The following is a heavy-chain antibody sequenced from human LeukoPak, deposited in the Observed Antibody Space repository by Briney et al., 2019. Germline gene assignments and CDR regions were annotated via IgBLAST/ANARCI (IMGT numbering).Heavy chain of an antibody. V-gene: IGHV3-7*01. J-gene: IGHJ4*02. CDR1: GFTFSNYW. D-gene: IGHD5-24*01. CDR3: ARIGSRDGYTVDF. CDR2: IKQDGSAK. Sequence: PGGSLRLSCAASGFTFSNYWMSWVRQAPGKGLEWVANIKQDGSAKYYMDSVKGRFTISRDSAKNSLYQQMNSLRAEDTAVYYCARIGSRDGYTVDFWGQGTLVTVSS.